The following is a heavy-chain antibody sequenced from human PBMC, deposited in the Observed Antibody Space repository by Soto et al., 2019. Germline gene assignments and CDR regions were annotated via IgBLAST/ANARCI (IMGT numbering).Heavy chain of an antibody. V-gene: IGHV5-10-1*01. CDR3: ARLYCSSSTCDSWFDP. D-gene: IGHD2-2*01. J-gene: IGHJ5*02. CDR2: IDPRDSYT. Sequence: PGESLKISCTGFGYTFTTFWISWVRQMPGRGLEWMGRIDPRDSYTNYSPSFQGHVTISVDKSISTAYLQWGSLKASDTAMYYCARLYCSSSTCDSWFDPWRQGTLVTVYS. CDR1: GYTFTTFW.